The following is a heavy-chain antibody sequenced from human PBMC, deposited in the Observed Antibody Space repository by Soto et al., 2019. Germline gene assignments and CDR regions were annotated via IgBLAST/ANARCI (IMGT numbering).Heavy chain of an antibody. CDR1: GGSISSHS. J-gene: IGHJ5*02. V-gene: IGHV4-59*08. D-gene: IGHD2-15*01. CDR3: ARLVQTDPVVVQDNWLDP. Sequence: QVKLQEAGPRLVKPSETLSLTCTVSGGSISSHSWNWIRQPPGRGLEWIGYGHSSGSTDYNPSLDSRGTISVDTSKHQLSVKLASLTAADKAGYYCARLVQTDPVVVQDNWLDPWGQGTLVTVSS. CDR2: GHSSGST.